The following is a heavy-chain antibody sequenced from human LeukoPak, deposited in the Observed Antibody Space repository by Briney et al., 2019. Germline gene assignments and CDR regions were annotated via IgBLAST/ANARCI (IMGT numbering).Heavy chain of an antibody. CDR3: ARDTAVTLPYYYYGMDV. J-gene: IGHJ6*02. CDR1: GFTFSSYA. V-gene: IGHV3-30-3*01. Sequence: GGSLRLSCAASGFTFSSYAMHWVRQAPGKGLEWVAVISYDGSNKYYADSVKGRFTISRDNSKNTLYLQMNSLRAEDTAVYYCARDTAVTLPYYYYGMDVWGQGTTVTVSS. D-gene: IGHD4-17*01. CDR2: ISYDGSNK.